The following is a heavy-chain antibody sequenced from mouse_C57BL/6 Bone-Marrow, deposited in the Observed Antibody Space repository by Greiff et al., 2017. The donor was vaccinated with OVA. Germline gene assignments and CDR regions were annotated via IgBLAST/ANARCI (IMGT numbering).Heavy chain of an antibody. V-gene: IGHV1-7*01. CDR3: ALITTVPY. D-gene: IGHD1-1*01. J-gene: IGHJ2*01. Sequence: QVHVKQSGAELAKPGASVKLSCKASGYTFTSYWMHWVKQRPGQGLEWIGYINPSSGYTKYNQKFKDKATLTADKSSSTAYMQLSSLTYEDSAVYYCALITTVPYWGQGTTLTVSS. CDR1: GYTFTSYW. CDR2: INPSSGYT.